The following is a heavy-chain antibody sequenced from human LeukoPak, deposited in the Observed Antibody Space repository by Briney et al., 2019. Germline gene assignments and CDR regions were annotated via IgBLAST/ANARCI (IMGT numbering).Heavy chain of an antibody. Sequence: PGGSLRLSCAASGFTFSGSAMHWVRQASGKGLEWVGRIRSKANSYATAYAASVKGRFTISRDDSKNTAYLQMNSLKTGDTAVYYCTSPEFNQLLYRNYYYGMDVWGQGTTVTVSS. CDR2: IRSKANSYAT. J-gene: IGHJ6*02. V-gene: IGHV3-73*01. CDR1: GFTFSGSA. CDR3: TSPEFNQLLYRNYYYGMDV. D-gene: IGHD2-2*02.